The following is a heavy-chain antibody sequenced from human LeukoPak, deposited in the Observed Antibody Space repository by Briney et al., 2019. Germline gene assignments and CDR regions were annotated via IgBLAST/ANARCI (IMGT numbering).Heavy chain of an antibody. V-gene: IGHV5-51*01. Sequence: GESLKISCKGSGYSFTSYWIGWVRQMPGKGLEWMGIIYPGDSATRYSPSFQGRVTISADKSISTAYLQWSSLKASDTAMYYCARGIQLWSSYFDYWGQGTLVTVSS. J-gene: IGHJ4*02. CDR2: IYPGDSAT. D-gene: IGHD5-18*01. CDR3: ARGIQLWSSYFDY. CDR1: GYSFTSYW.